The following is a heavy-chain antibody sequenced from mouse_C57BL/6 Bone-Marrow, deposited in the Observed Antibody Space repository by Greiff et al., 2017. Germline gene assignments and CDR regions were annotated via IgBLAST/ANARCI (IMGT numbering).Heavy chain of an antibody. Sequence: VQVVESGAELVRPGTSVKMSCKASGYTFTNYWLGWAKQRPGHGLEWIGDIYPGGGYTNYNEKFKGKATLTADKSSSTAYMQCSSLTSEDSAIYYCARGYSKGYYAMDYWGQGTSVTVSS. CDR2: IYPGGGYT. J-gene: IGHJ4*01. CDR1: GYTFTNYW. V-gene: IGHV1-63*01. CDR3: ARGYSKGYYAMDY. D-gene: IGHD2-5*01.